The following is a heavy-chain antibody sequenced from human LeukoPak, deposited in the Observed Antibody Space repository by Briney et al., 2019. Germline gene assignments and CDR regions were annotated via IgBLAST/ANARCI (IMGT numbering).Heavy chain of an antibody. V-gene: IGHV3-33*01. CDR1: GFTFSSYG. D-gene: IGHD3-3*01. CDR2: IWYDGSNK. Sequence: GGSLGLSCAASGFTFSSYGMHWVRQAPGKGLEWVAVIWYDGSNKYYADSVKGRFTISRDNSKNTLYLQMNSLRAEDTAVYYCARQYYDFWSGYHMGWFDPWGQGTLVTVSS. CDR3: ARQYYDFWSGYHMGWFDP. J-gene: IGHJ5*02.